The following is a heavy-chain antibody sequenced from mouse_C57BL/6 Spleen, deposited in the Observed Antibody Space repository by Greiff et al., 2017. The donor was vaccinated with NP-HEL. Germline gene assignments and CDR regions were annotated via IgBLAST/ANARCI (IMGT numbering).Heavy chain of an antibody. CDR3: ARDYGSSFFAY. Sequence: EVNVVESGGGLVKPGGSLKLSCAASGFTFSSYAMSWVRQTPEKRLEWVATISDGGSYTYYPDNVKGRFTISRDNAKNNLYLQMSHLKSEDTAMYYCARDYGSSFFAYWGQGTLVTVSA. J-gene: IGHJ3*01. CDR2: ISDGGSYT. V-gene: IGHV5-4*03. CDR1: GFTFSSYA. D-gene: IGHD1-1*01.